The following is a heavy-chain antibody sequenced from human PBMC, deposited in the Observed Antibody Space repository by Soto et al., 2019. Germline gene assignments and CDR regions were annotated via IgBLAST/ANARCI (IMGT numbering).Heavy chain of an antibody. D-gene: IGHD6-13*01. CDR1: GGSISGYY. Sequence: QMQLQESGPGLVKPSETLSLTCTVSGGSISGYYWSWIRQPPGKGLEWIGYIYHSGSTNYNPSLKSRVTLSVDSSKNQFSLKLGSATAADKAVYYCEREGGGGSSWYSDYWGQGTLVTVSS. J-gene: IGHJ4*02. CDR3: EREGGGGSSWYSDY. V-gene: IGHV4-59*13. CDR2: IYHSGST.